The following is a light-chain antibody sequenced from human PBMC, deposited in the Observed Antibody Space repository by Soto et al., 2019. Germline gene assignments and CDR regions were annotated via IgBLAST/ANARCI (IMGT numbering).Light chain of an antibody. J-gene: IGKJ5*01. CDR2: AAS. Sequence: AIRMTQSPSSLSASTGDRVTITCRASQGISSYLAWYQQKPGKATKLLIYAASTLQSGVPSRFSVSGSGTDFTLTISCLHYEDFATYYCQQYYSYPITFGQGTRLEIK. CDR1: QGISSY. CDR3: QQYYSYPIT. V-gene: IGKV1-8*01.